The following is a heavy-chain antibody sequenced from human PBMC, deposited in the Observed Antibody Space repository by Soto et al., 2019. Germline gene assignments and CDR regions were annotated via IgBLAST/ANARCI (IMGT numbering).Heavy chain of an antibody. J-gene: IGHJ6*03. CDR3: ARGRGSGSYYLYYYYMDV. D-gene: IGHD3-10*01. Sequence: QVQLVQSGAEVKKPGASVKVSCKASGYTFTGYYMHWVRQAPGQGLEWMGWINPNSGGKNYAQKFQCWVTMTRDTSISTAYMELSRVRSDDTAVYCCARGRGSGSYYLYYYYMDVWGKGTTVTVSS. CDR1: GYTFTGYY. V-gene: IGHV1-2*04. CDR2: INPNSGGK.